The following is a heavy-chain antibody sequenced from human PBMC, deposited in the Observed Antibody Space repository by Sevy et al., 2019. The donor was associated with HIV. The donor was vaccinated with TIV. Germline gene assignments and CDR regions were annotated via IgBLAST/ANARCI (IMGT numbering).Heavy chain of an antibody. V-gene: IGHV3-48*03. J-gene: IGHJ5*02. CDR3: VRNGGAYDSGFDP. CDR2: IRSSGSDI. CDR1: GFTFSNYD. Sequence: GGSLRLSCVASGFTFSNYDMNWVRQAPGKGLEWVSKIRSSGSDIYYADSVKGRFTISRDNAKDSLNLQMNSPRAEDTAVYYCVRNGGAYDSGFDPWGQGTLVTVSS. D-gene: IGHD3-22*01.